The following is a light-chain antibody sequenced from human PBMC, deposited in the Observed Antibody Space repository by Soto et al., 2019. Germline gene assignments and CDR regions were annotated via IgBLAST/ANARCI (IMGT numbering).Light chain of an antibody. J-gene: IGKJ1*01. Sequence: EIVLTQSPGTLSLSPGERATLSCRASQSVSSSYLTWYQQKPGQAPRLLIYGACSRASGIPDRFSGSGSGTDFTLTISRLEGEDFAVYYCQKYGSSPWTFGQGTKVQI. CDR1: QSVSSSY. CDR2: GAC. V-gene: IGKV3-20*01. CDR3: QKYGSSPWT.